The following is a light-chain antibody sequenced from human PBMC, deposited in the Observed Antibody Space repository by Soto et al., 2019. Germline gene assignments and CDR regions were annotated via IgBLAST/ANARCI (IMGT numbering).Light chain of an antibody. J-gene: IGLJ2*01. CDR1: TGAVTSGYY. CDR2: STS. Sequence: QAVVTQEPALTVSPGGTVTLTCASSTGAVTSGYYPNWFQQRPGQAPRALIYSTSIKHSWTPARFSGSLLGGKAALTLSGVQPEDEAEYYCLLYYGAFVVFGRGTKVTVL. CDR3: LLYYGAFVV. V-gene: IGLV7-43*01.